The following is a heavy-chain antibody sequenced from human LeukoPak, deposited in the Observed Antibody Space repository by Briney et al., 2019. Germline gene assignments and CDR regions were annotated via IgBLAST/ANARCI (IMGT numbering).Heavy chain of an antibody. Sequence: GASVKVSCKASGYTFTSYGISWLRQAPGQGLEWMGWISAYNGNTNYAQKLQGRVTMTTDTSTSTAYMELRSLRSDDTAVYYCARGGYYYDSSGYGSFYFDYWGQGTLVTVSS. D-gene: IGHD3-22*01. CDR1: GYTFTSYG. J-gene: IGHJ4*02. CDR2: ISAYNGNT. CDR3: ARGGYYYDSSGYGSFYFDY. V-gene: IGHV1-18*01.